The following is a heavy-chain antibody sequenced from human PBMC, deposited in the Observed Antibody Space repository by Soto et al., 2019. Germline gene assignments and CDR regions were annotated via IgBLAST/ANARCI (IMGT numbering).Heavy chain of an antibody. D-gene: IGHD1-26*01. CDR1: GGTFSSYA. CDR3: ARDPLGVGATTLRYFDY. V-gene: IGHV1-69*13. Sequence: SVKVSCKASGGTFSSYAISWVRQAPGQGLEWMGGIIPIFGTANYAQKFQGRVTITADESTSTAYMELSSLRSEDTAVYYCARDPLGVGATTLRYFDYWGQGTLVTVSS. J-gene: IGHJ4*02. CDR2: IIPIFGTA.